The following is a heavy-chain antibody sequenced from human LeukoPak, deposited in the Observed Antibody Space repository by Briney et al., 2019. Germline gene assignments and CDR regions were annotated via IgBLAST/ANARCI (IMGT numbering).Heavy chain of an antibody. CDR3: ARDRLQLQS. CDR1: GGSISTYY. D-gene: IGHD1-1*01. Sequence: SETLSLTCTVSGGSISTYYWSWIRQPPGKGLEWIGYIYYTGNTNYNPSLKSRVTISVDTSKNQFSLKLSSVTAADTAVYYCARDRLQLQSWGQGTLVTVSS. CDR2: IYYTGNT. V-gene: IGHV4-59*01. J-gene: IGHJ5*02.